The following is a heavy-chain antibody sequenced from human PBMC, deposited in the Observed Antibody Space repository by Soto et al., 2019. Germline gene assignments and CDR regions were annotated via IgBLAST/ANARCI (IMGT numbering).Heavy chain of an antibody. CDR3: ARRQLLGLSSHLNWIDP. J-gene: IGHJ5*02. CDR1: GGTFSSYA. CDR2: IIPIFGTA. D-gene: IGHD2-2*01. Sequence: SVKVSCKASGGTFSSYAISWVRQAPGQGLEWMGGIIPIFGTANYAQKFQGRVTITADESTSTAYLELSSLRSEDTAVYYCARRQLLGLSSHLNWIDPWGQGTLVTVSS. V-gene: IGHV1-69*13.